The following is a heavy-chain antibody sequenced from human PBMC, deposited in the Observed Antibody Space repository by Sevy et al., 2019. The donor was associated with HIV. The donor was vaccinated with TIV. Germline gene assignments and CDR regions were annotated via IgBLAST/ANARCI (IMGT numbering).Heavy chain of an antibody. CDR1: GFTFSYYT. CDR2: ISSGSSYI. V-gene: IGHV3-21*03. Sequence: GGSLRLSRAASGFTFSYYTMNWVRQAPGKGLEWVSSISSGSSYIFYADSMKGRFTVSRDNAKNSLFLQMNSLRDEDTALYYCARSTDYYDNSGYDSWGRGTLVTVSS. D-gene: IGHD3-22*01. J-gene: IGHJ4*02. CDR3: ARSTDYYDNSGYDS.